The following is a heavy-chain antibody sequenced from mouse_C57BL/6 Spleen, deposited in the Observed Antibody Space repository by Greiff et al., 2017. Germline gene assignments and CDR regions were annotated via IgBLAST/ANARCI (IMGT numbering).Heavy chain of an antibody. CDR1: GFTFSDYG. J-gene: IGHJ4*01. V-gene: IGHV5-17*01. CDR3: ARLTRYAMDY. Sequence: EVKLLESGGGLVKPGGSLKLSCAASGFTFSDYGMHWVRQAPEKGLAWVAYISSGSSTIYYADTVKGRFTISRDNAKNTLFLQMTSLRSEDTAMYYCARLTRYAMDYWGQGTSVTVSS. CDR2: ISSGSSTI. D-gene: IGHD4-1*01.